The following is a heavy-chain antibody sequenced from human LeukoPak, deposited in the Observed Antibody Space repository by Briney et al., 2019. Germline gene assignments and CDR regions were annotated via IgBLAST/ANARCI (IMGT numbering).Heavy chain of an antibody. Sequence: SETLSLTCAVYGGSFSGYYWSWIRQPPGRGLEWIGEINHSGSTNYNPSLKSRVTISVDTSKNQFSLKLSSVTAADTAVYYCARAAAGTSSWMYYYYYMDVWGKGTTVTVSS. CDR1: GGSFSGYY. V-gene: IGHV4-34*01. CDR3: ARAAAGTSSWMYYYYYMDV. D-gene: IGHD6-13*01. CDR2: INHSGST. J-gene: IGHJ6*03.